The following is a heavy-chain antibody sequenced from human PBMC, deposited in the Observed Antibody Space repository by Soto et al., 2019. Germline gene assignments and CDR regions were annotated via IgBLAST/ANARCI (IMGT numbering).Heavy chain of an antibody. Sequence: ASVKVSCKVSGYTLTELSMHWVRQAPGKGLEWMGGFDPEDGETIYAQKFQGRVTMTEDTSTDTAYMELSSLRSEDTAVYYCATGVAVAGKLGFDPWGQGTLVTSPQ. J-gene: IGHJ5*02. CDR2: FDPEDGET. V-gene: IGHV1-24*01. CDR1: GYTLTELS. CDR3: ATGVAVAGKLGFDP. D-gene: IGHD6-19*01.